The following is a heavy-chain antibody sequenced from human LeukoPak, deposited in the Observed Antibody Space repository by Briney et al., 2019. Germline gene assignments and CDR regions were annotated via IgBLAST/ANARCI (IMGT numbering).Heavy chain of an antibody. Sequence: GGSLRLSCAASGFTFSSYDMHWVRQAPGKGLEWVSYISSSGSTTRYADSVKGRFTISRDNARNSLYLQMNSLRAEDTAVYYCARGRRPDAFDIWGQGTRVTVSS. CDR3: ARGRRPDAFDI. CDR1: GFTFSSYD. J-gene: IGHJ3*02. CDR2: ISSSGSTT. V-gene: IGHV3-48*03.